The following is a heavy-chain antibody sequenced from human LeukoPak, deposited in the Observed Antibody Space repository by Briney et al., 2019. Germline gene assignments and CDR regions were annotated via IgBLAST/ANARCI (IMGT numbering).Heavy chain of an antibody. V-gene: IGHV3-23*01. Sequence: GGSLRLSCAGSGFTFSSNAMSWVRQAPGKGLEWVSAISGGGGSTYYADSVKGRFTISRDDSKNTLYVQMNSLRAEDTAVYYCASSTSCYECYYYYGMDVWGQGTTVTVSS. CDR2: ISGGGGST. D-gene: IGHD2-2*01. CDR3: ASSTSCYECYYYYGMDV. J-gene: IGHJ6*02. CDR1: GFTFSSNA.